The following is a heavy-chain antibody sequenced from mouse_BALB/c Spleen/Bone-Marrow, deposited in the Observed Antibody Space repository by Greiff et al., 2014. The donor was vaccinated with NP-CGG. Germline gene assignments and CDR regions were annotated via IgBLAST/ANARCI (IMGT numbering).Heavy chain of an antibody. CDR2: IHPGDGDT. CDR1: GYTFTSYW. V-gene: IGHV1-87*01. CDR3: ARGEAYYRYEFAC. D-gene: IGHD2-14*01. J-gene: IGHJ3*01. Sequence: QVQLQQSGAELARPGASVKLSCKASGYTFTSYWMQWVKQRPGQGLEWIGAIHPGDGDTRYTQKFEGKATLTADKSSSTAYMQLSSLAPEDSAVYYCARGEAYYRYEFACWGQGTLVAASA.